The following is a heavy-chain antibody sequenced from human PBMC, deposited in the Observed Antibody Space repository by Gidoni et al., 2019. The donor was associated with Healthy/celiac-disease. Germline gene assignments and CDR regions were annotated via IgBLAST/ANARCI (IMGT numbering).Heavy chain of an antibody. CDR3: ARWNYYDSSGYYSGVYFDY. Sequence: GLEWIGEINHSGSTNYNPSLKSRVTISVDTSKNQFSLKLSSVTAADTAVYYCARWNYYDSSGYYSGVYFDYWGQGTLVTVSS. V-gene: IGHV4-34*01. CDR2: INHSGST. D-gene: IGHD3-22*01. J-gene: IGHJ4*02.